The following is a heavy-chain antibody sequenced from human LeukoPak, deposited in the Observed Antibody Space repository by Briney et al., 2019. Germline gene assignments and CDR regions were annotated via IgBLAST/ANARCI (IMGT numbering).Heavy chain of an antibody. D-gene: IGHD3-22*01. CDR1: GYTFIIYA. CDR2: IHAGNGNT. J-gene: IGHJ6*02. V-gene: IGHV1-3*01. CDR3: ARDLDSSREDV. Sequence: ASVKVSCEASGYTFIIYAMHWVRQAPGQRLEWMGWIHAGNGNTKYSQKFQGRVTITRDTSASTVYMELSSLRSEDTAVYYCARDLDSSREDVWGQGTTVTVSS.